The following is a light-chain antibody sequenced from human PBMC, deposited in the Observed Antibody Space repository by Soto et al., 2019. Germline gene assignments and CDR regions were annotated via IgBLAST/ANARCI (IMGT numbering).Light chain of an antibody. CDR2: RNN. CDR3: AAWDDSLRGVV. V-gene: IGLV1-47*01. CDR1: LSNIGSNF. J-gene: IGLJ2*01. Sequence: QSVLTQPPSASGTPGQRVTISCSGSLSNIGSNFIYWHQQLPGSAPKLLINRNNERPSGVPDRFSGSKSGTSASLAISGLRSEDEADYHCAAWDDSLRGVVFGGGTKLTVL.